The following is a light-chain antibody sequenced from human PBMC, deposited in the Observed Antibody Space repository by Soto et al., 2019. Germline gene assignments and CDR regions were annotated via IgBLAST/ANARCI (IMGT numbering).Light chain of an antibody. CDR2: AAS. Sequence: DIQMTQSPSSLSASVGDRVTITCRASQRISTYLNWYQQKPGKAPNLLIYAASSLQSGVPSRFSGSGSGTDFTLTISSLQPEDFATYYCQQSYSFLWTFXQGTKVDIK. CDR3: QQSYSFLWT. V-gene: IGKV1-39*01. CDR1: QRISTY. J-gene: IGKJ1*01.